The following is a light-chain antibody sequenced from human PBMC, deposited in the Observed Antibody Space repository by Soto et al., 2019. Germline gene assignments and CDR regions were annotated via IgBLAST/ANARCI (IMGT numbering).Light chain of an antibody. CDR2: RSN. CDR1: SSNIGTNY. Sequence: QSVLTQAPSASATPGRRVTISCSGSSSNIGTNYVYWYQQLPGRAPNLLIYRSNQRPSGVPDRFSGSKSGTSASLAISGLRSEDEADYYCATWDDSVTGPVFGGGTKLTVL. V-gene: IGLV1-47*01. J-gene: IGLJ3*02. CDR3: ATWDDSVTGPV.